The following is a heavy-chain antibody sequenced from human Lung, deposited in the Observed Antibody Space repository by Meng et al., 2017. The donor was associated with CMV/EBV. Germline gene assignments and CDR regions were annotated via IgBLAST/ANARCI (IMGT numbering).Heavy chain of an antibody. J-gene: IGHJ4*02. D-gene: IGHD3-3*01. Sequence: GESXKISCAASGFTFSSYSMNWVRQAPGKGLEWVSSISSSSSYIYYADSVKGRFTISRDNAKNSLYLQMNSLRAEDTAVYYCALSDDFWSGFRLGPFDYWXQGTLVTVSS. V-gene: IGHV3-21*01. CDR2: ISSSSSYI. CDR1: GFTFSSYS. CDR3: ALSDDFWSGFRLGPFDY.